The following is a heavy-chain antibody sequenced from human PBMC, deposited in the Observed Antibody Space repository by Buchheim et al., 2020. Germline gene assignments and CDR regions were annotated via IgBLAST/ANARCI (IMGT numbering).Heavy chain of an antibody. CDR3: AKQGSGSCYSRVDY. J-gene: IGHJ4*02. Sequence: QVQLVESGGGVVQPGRSLRLSCAASGFTFSTYGMHWVRQAPGKGLEWVAVIWYDGSNKYYADSVKGRFTISRDNSKNTLYLQMNSLRAEDTAVYYCAKQGSGSCYSRVDYWGQGTL. CDR2: IWYDGSNK. D-gene: IGHD2-15*01. CDR1: GFTFSTYG. V-gene: IGHV3-33*06.